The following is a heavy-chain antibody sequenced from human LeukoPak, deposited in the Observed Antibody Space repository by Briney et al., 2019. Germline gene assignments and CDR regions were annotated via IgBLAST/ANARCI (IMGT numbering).Heavy chain of an antibody. V-gene: IGHV1-2*02. CDR3: ARPNGAYYNWFDP. Sequence: GASVTVSFMASGYTFTDYYIHWVRQARGQGGEGVGWINPNSGDTNYAQNFQDSFTLTRDTSISTAYMELTNLRSDDTAVYYCARPNGAYYNWFDPWGQGTLVTVSS. J-gene: IGHJ5*02. D-gene: IGHD2-8*01. CDR2: INPNSGDT. CDR1: GYTFTDYY.